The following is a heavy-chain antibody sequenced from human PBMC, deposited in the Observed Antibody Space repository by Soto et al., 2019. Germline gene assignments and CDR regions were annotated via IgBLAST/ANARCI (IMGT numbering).Heavy chain of an antibody. CDR3: AKGPQLRRYYYYGMDV. CDR2: ISYDGSNK. J-gene: IGHJ6*02. D-gene: IGHD5-18*01. CDR1: GFTFSSYG. Sequence: PXGSLILSCSASGFTFSSYGMHWVRQAPGKGLEWVAVISYDGSNKYYADSVKGRFTISRDNSKNTLYLQMNSLRAEDTAVYYCAKGPQLRRYYYYGMDVWGQGTTVTVSS. V-gene: IGHV3-30*18.